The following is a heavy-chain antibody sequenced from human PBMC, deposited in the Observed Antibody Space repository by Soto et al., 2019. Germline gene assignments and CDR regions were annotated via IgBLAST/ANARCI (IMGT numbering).Heavy chain of an antibody. D-gene: IGHD2-2*01. J-gene: IGHJ6*02. Sequence: GGSLRLSCAASGFTFSSYAMHWVRQAPGKGLEWVAVISYDGSNKYYADSVKGRFTISRDNSKNTLYLQMNSLRAEDTAVYYCATDLGYCSSTSCSYYYYYGMDVWGQGTTVTVSS. CDR1: GFTFSSYA. CDR2: ISYDGSNK. V-gene: IGHV3-30-3*01. CDR3: ATDLGYCSSTSCSYYYYYGMDV.